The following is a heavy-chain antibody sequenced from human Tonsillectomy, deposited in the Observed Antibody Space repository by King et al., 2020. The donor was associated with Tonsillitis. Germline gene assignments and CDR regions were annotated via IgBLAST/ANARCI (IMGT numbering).Heavy chain of an antibody. CDR3: AKGITYSDY. CDR2: ISGMGGYT. J-gene: IGHJ4*02. Sequence: VQLVESGGGLVQPGGSLRLSCAASGFPFSSYAMSWVRQAPGKGLWCVSAISGMGGYTYYADSVKGRFTISRDNSKNTLYLQMNSLRAEDTAVYYCAKGITYSDYWGQGTLVTVSS. CDR1: GFPFSSYA. D-gene: IGHD1-14*01. V-gene: IGHV3-23*04.